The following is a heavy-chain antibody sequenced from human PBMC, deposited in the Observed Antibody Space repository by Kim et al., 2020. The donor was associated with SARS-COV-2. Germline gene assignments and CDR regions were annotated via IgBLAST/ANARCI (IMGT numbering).Heavy chain of an antibody. V-gene: IGHV3-21*01. CDR2: ISSSSSYI. Sequence: GGSLRLSCAASGFTFSSYSMNWVRQAPGKGLEWVSSISSSSSYIYYADSVKGRFTISRDNAKNSLYLQMNSLRAEDTAVYYCARLGVDYADAFDIWGQGTMVTVSS. D-gene: IGHD4-17*01. J-gene: IGHJ3*02. CDR1: GFTFSSYS. CDR3: ARLGVDYADAFDI.